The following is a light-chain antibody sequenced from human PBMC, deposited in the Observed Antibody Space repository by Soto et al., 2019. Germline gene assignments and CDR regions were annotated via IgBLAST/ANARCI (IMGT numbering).Light chain of an antibody. Sequence: EIVLTQSPDTLSLSPGESATLSCRASQSVSARLAWYKHKPGQPPRLLISDVFNRASGVAERFSGNGSETDFTLIIRRLEPEDSALYYCQHYQGGHPIAFGQGTRLEIK. J-gene: IGKJ5*01. CDR2: DVF. V-gene: IGKV3-20*01. CDR1: QSVSAR. CDR3: QHYQGGHPIA.